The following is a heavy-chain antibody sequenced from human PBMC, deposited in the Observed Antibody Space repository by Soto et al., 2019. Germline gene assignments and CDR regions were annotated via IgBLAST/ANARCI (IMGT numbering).Heavy chain of an antibody. CDR1: GGSISSGGYS. V-gene: IGHV4-30-2*01. CDR3: ARGFVVVENYYYGMDF. J-gene: IGHJ6*02. Sequence: QLQLQESGSGQVKPSQTLSLTCAVSGGSISSGGYSWSWIRQPPGKGVEWIGYIYHSGSTYYKPSLKSRVTISVDTSKNQFSLMLSSVTDANTAVYYCARGFVVVENYYYGMDFWGQGTTVTVSS. D-gene: IGHD2-15*01. CDR2: IYHSGST.